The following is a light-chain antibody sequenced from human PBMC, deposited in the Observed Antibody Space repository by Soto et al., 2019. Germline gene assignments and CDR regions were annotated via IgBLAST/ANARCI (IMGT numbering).Light chain of an antibody. CDR3: QQSYTTVYT. CDR2: DAS. V-gene: IGKV1-39*01. CDR1: QTIGAN. Sequence: DIQMTHSPSSLSASVGARVTITXWASQTIGANLNWYRQKLGKAPTLLIYDASTLQSGVPSRFSGLGSGTDFALTTTSLQPDDSATYYCQQSYTTVYTFGQGTKVE. J-gene: IGKJ2*01.